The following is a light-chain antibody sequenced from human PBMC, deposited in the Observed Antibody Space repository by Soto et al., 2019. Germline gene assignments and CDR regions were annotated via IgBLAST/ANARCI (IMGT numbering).Light chain of an antibody. J-gene: IGLJ1*01. CDR2: EGS. CDR3: CSYAGSSTFLYV. CDR1: SSDVGSYNL. Sequence: LTQPASVSGSPGQSITISCTGTSSDVGSYNLVSWYQQHPGKAPKLMIYEGSKRPSGVSNRFSGSKSGNTASLTISGLQAEDEADYYCCSYAGSSTFLYVFGTGTKVTVL. V-gene: IGLV2-23*03.